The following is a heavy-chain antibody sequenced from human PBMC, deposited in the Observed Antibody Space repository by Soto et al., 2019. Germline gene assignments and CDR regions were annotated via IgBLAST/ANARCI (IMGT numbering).Heavy chain of an antibody. J-gene: IGHJ4*02. CDR3: APKGGGDRILDY. Sequence: QITLKESGPTLVKPTQTLTLTCTFSGFSLSASGVGVGWIRQPPGKALEWLAIIYWDDAKHYSPSLKSSLTNTKGTSKNQGVLTKPHMDPWDTAKFYCAPKGGGDRILDYWGQGTLVTVSS. CDR2: IYWDDAK. D-gene: IGHD3-16*01. CDR1: GFSLSASGVG. V-gene: IGHV2-5*02.